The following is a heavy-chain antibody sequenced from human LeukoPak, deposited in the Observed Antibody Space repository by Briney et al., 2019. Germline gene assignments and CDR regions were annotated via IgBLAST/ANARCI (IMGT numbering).Heavy chain of an antibody. CDR1: GFTFRSAW. D-gene: IGHD1-26*01. J-gene: IGHJ4*02. Sequence: PGGSLRLSCTVSGFTFRSAWMSWVRQAPGKGLEWVGRIRSQTDGGTTDHGAPVRGRFTISRDDSQSTVYLQMTSLKIEDTAVYFCTTAPDSGSRDDYWGPGTLVTVSS. CDR3: TTAPDSGSRDDY. V-gene: IGHV3-15*01. CDR2: IRSQTDGGTT.